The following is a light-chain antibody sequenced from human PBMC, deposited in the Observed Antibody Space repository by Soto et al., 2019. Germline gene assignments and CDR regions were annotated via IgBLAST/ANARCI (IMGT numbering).Light chain of an antibody. CDR2: AAS. CDR1: QAIRND. J-gene: IGKJ5*01. Sequence: IQMTQSPSSLSASVGDRVIITCRASQAIRNDLGWFQQKPGKAPNLLIYAASSLQSGVPSRFSGSGSGTDFTLTISSLQPEDFATYYCQQTYSTLITFGQGTRLEIK. V-gene: IGKV1-39*01. CDR3: QQTYSTLIT.